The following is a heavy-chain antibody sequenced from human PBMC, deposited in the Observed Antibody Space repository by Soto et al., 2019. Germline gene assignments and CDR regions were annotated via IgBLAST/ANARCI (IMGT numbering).Heavy chain of an antibody. V-gene: IGHV4-30-4*01. CDR2: IYYSGST. J-gene: IGHJ4*02. Sequence: QVQLQESGPGLVKPSQTLSLTCTVSGGSISSGDYYWSWIRQPPGKGLEWIGNIYYSGSTYYNPALKSRVTISVDTSKKQFPLKLSSVTAADTAVYYCASRKSSPYFDYWGQGTLVTVSS. CDR1: GGSISSGDYY. D-gene: IGHD3-10*01. CDR3: ASRKSSPYFDY.